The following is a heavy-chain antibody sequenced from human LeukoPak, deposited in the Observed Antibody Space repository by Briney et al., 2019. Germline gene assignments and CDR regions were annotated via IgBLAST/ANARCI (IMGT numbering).Heavy chain of an antibody. J-gene: IGHJ6*03. CDR2: IIPIFGTA. CDR3: ASLTQLWELLSHYYYMDV. CDR1: GGTFSSYA. V-gene: IGHV1-69*05. Sequence: SVKVSCKASGGTFSSYAISWVRQAPGQGLEWMGGIIPIFGTANYAQKFQGRVTITTDESTSTAYMELSSLRSEDTAVYYCASLTQLWELLSHYYYMDVWGKGTTVTVSS. D-gene: IGHD1-26*01.